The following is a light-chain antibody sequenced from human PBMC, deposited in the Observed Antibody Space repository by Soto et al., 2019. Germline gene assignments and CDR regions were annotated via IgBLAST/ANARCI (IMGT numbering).Light chain of an antibody. CDR3: SSYTNTNTLVV. CDR2: EVS. V-gene: IGLV2-14*01. J-gene: IGLJ2*01. CDR1: RNDVGLYNS. Sequence: QSALTQPASVSASPGQSITISCTGTRNDVGLYNSVSWYQRHPGEGPRLIIFEVSDRPSGVSARFSGSKSGNTASLTISGLQAEDEADYFCSSYTNTNTLVVFGGGTKLTVL.